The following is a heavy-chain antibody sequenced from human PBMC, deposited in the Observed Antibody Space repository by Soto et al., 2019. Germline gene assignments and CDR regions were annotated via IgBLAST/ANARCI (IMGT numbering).Heavy chain of an antibody. CDR3: ARTLASARQVDY. J-gene: IGHJ4*02. CDR1: GFTVSSNY. D-gene: IGHD6-13*01. V-gene: IGHV3-66*01. Sequence: GGSLRLSCAVSGFTVSSNYMTWVRQPPGKGLEWVSVMYTSGRTYYGDSVKGRVTISRDNSKNTLYLQMNSLRVEDTAVYYCARTLASARQVDYWGQGTLVTVSS. CDR2: MYTSGRT.